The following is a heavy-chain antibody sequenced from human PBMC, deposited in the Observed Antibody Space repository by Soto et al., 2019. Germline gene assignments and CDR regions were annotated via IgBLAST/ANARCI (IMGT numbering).Heavy chain of an antibody. Sequence: ASVKVSCKASGYTFTSYAMHWVRQAPGQRLEWMGWINAGNGNTKYSQKFQGRVTITRDTSASTAYMELSSLRSEDTAVYYCARDNRMVRGPHYYYGMDVWGQGTTVTVSS. CDR1: GYTFTSYA. D-gene: IGHD3-10*01. J-gene: IGHJ6*02. CDR2: INAGNGNT. CDR3: ARDNRMVRGPHYYYGMDV. V-gene: IGHV1-3*01.